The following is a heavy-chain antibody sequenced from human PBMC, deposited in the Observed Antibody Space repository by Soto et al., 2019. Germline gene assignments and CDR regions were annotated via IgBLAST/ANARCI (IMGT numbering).Heavy chain of an antibody. V-gene: IGHV4-59*01. CDR2: IYYSGST. CDR1: GCSISSYY. CDR3: TRVYGDYLDF. D-gene: IGHD4-17*01. J-gene: IGHJ4*02. Sequence: PSETLSLTCTVSGCSISSYYWSWIRQPPGKGLEWIGYIYYSGSTNYNPSLKSRVTMSVDTSKNQFSLKLSSVTAADTAVYYCTRVYGDYLDFWGQGTLVTVSS.